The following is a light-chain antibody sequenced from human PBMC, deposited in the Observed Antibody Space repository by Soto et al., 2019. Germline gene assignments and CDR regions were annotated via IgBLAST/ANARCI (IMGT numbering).Light chain of an antibody. Sequence: EIVLTQSPDTLSLSPGERATLSCRASQSVSSSYLAWYQQKPGQAPRLLIYGASSRETGIPDRFRGSAAGTEFTLTITRLEPEDFALYYCQQYGSSPITFGQGTRLEIK. V-gene: IGKV3-20*01. J-gene: IGKJ5*01. CDR2: GAS. CDR1: QSVSSSY. CDR3: QQYGSSPIT.